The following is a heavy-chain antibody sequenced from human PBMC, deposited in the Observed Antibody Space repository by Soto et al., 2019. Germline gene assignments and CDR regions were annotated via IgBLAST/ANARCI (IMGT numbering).Heavy chain of an antibody. J-gene: IGHJ3*02. CDR1: GYTFTSYG. V-gene: IGHV1-18*04. D-gene: IGHD3-16*02. CDR2: ISAYNGNT. Sequence: ASVKVSCKASGYTFTSYGISWVRQAPGQGLEWMGWISAYNGNTNYAQKLQGRVTMTTDTSTSTAYMELRSLCSDYTAVYSCPTLVPFLSCFFNRTRSFDICRQGTMFTISS. CDR3: PTLVPFLSCFFNRTRSFDI.